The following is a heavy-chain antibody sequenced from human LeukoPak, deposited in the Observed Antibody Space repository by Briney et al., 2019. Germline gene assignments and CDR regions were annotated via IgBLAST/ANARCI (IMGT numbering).Heavy chain of an antibody. CDR2: IYHSGST. CDR3: ARDQDSYGYGY. J-gene: IGHJ4*02. D-gene: IGHD5-18*01. CDR1: GYSISSGYY. V-gene: IGHV4-38-2*02. Sequence: SETVSLTCTVSGYSISSGYYWGWIRQPPGKGLEWIGSIYHSGSTYYNPSLKSRVTISVDTSKNQFSLKLSSVTAADTAVYYCARDQDSYGYGYWGQGTLVTVSS.